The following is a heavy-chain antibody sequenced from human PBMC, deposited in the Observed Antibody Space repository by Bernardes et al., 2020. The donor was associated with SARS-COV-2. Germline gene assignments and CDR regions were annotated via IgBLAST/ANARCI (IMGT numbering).Heavy chain of an antibody. J-gene: IGHJ6*02. V-gene: IGHV4-61*02. Sequence: LSLTCTVSGGSISSGSYYWSWIRQPAGKGLEWIGRIYTSGSTNYNPSLKSRVTISVDTSKNQFSLKLSSVTAADTAVYYCARGGFSITIFGVVIRYGMDVWGQGTTVTVSS. CDR2: IYTSGST. D-gene: IGHD3-3*01. CDR1: GGSISSGSYY. CDR3: ARGGFSITIFGVVIRYGMDV.